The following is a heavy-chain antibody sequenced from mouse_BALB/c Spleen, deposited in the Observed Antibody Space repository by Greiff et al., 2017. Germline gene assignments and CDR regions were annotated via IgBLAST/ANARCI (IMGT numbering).Heavy chain of an antibody. V-gene: IGHV5-4*02. CDR3: ARENYGNYAFAY. D-gene: IGHD2-1*01. CDR1: GFTFSDYY. CDR2: ISDGGSYT. Sequence: EVHLVESGGGLVKPGGSLKLSCAASGFTFSDYYMYWVRQTPEKRLEWVATISDGGSYTYYPDSVKGRFTISRDNAKNNLYLQMSSLKSEDTAMYYCARENYGNYAFAYWGQGTLVTVSA. J-gene: IGHJ3*01.